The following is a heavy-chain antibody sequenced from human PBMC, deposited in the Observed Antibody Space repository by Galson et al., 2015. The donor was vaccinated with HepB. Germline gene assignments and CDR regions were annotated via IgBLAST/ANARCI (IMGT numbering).Heavy chain of an antibody. Sequence: SVKVSCKASGYTFTSYYMHWVRQAPGQGLEWMGIINPSGGTTSYAQKFQGRVTMTRDTSTSTVYMELSSLRSEDTAVYYCARIGRYNSGWSIYFDYWGQGTLVTVSS. D-gene: IGHD6-19*01. CDR1: GYTFTSYY. J-gene: IGHJ4*02. V-gene: IGHV1-46*01. CDR3: ARIGRYNSGWSIYFDY. CDR2: INPSGGTT.